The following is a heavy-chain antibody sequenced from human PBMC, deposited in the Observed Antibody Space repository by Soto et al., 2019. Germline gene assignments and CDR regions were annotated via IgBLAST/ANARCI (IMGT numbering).Heavy chain of an antibody. CDR3: AGKTIWFGEHEAFDI. CDR1: GGPIITSSYD. J-gene: IGHJ3*02. V-gene: IGHV4-39*01. D-gene: IGHD3-10*01. Sequence: PSDPLSFTFTLLGGPIITSSYDGGWIRQPPGKGLEWIGSIYYSGSTYYNPSLKSRVTISVDTSKNQFPLKLSSVTAADTAVFYCAGKTIWFGEHEAFDIWGQGKMVS. CDR2: IYYSGST.